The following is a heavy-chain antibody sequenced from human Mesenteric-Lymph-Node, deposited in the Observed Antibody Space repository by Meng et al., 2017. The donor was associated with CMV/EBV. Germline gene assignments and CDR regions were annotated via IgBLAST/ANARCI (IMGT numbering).Heavy chain of an antibody. V-gene: IGHV3-66*01. D-gene: IGHD5-12*01. J-gene: IGHJ4*02. Sequence: CAASGFTVSSNYMSWVRQAPGKGLEWVSVIYSGGSTYYADSVKGRFTISRDNSKNTLYLQMNSLRAEDTAVYYCARGWLRFTGGDHWGQGTLVTVSS. CDR3: ARGWLRFTGGDH. CDR1: GFTVSSNY. CDR2: IYSGGST.